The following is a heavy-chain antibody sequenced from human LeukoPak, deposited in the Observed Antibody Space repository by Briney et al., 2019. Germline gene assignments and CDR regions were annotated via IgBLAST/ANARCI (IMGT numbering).Heavy chain of an antibody. Sequence: SETLSLTCTVSGGSISSYYWSWIRQPPGEGLEWIGYIYYSGSTNYNPSLKSRVTISVDTSKNQFSLKLSSVTAADTAVYYCARGRNYYGSGSWNYYYMDVWGKGTTVTVSS. CDR1: GGSISSYY. J-gene: IGHJ6*03. CDR2: IYYSGST. CDR3: ARGRNYYGSGSWNYYYMDV. D-gene: IGHD3-10*01. V-gene: IGHV4-59*01.